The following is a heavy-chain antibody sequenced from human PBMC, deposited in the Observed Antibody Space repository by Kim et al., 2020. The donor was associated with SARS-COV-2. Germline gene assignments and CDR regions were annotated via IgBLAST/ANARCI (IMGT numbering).Heavy chain of an antibody. CDR2: IYPGDSDI. D-gene: IGHD6-19*01. CDR1: GYSFISYW. J-gene: IGHJ3*02. Sequence: GESLKISCKGSGYSFISYWIGWVRQMPGKGLEWMGIIYPGDSDIRYSPSFQGQVTISADKSISTVYLQWSSLKASDTAMYYCPREKGDYNSGWDAFDIWGQGTMVTLSS. V-gene: IGHV5-51*01. CDR3: PREKGDYNSGWDAFDI.